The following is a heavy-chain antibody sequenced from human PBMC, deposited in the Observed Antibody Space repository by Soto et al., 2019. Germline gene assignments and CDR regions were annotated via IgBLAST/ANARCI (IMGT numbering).Heavy chain of an antibody. J-gene: IGHJ5*02. CDR3: ARPYALFGDLYWFDP. CDR2: IWYDGSNK. Sequence: QVQLVESGGGVVQPGRSLRLSCAASGFTFSRYGMHWVRQAPGKGLEWVAVIWYDGSNKYYADSVKGRFTISRDNFKNTLSLQTTSLSAEATAVYYWARPYALFGDLYWFDPWGQGTRVTFPS. CDR1: GFTFSRYG. V-gene: IGHV3-33*01. D-gene: IGHD3-10*02.